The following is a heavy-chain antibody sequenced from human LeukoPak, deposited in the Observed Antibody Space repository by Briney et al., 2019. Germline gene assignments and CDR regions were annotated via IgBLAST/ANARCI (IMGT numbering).Heavy chain of an antibody. V-gene: IGHV4-61*02. CDR3: ARAHPYYYDS. CDR2: IYTSGST. Sequence: PSQTLSLTCTVSGGSISSGSYYWSWIRQPAGKGLERIGRIYTSGSTNYNPSLKSRVTISVDTSKNQFSLKLSSVTAADTAVYYCARAHPYYYDSWGQGTLVTVSS. D-gene: IGHD3-22*01. CDR1: GGSISSGSYY. J-gene: IGHJ4*02.